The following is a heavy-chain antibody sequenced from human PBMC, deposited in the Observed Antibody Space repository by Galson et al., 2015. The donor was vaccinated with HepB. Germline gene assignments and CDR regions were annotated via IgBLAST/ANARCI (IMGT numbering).Heavy chain of an antibody. CDR2: ISTDGGSA. D-gene: IGHD5-12*01. Sequence: SLRLSCAASGFTFSSYAMHWVRQAPGKGLEYVSAISTDGGSAYYADSVKGRFTISRDNSKNTLYLQVSSLRAEDTAVYHCIKDQSGHDWGRVDYWGQGTLVTVSS. J-gene: IGHJ4*02. CDR1: GFTFSSYA. CDR3: IKDQSGHDWGRVDY. V-gene: IGHV3-64D*06.